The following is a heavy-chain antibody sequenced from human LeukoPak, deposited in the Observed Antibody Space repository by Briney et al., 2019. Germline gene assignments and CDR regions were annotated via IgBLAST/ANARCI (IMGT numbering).Heavy chain of an antibody. CDR3: ARGNSSSWPLDY. J-gene: IGHJ4*02. CDR1: GGSISSSSYY. Sequence: SETLSLTCTVSGGSISSSSYYWGWIRQPPGKGLEWIGRIYTSGSTNYNPSLKSRLTMSVDTSKNQFSLKMSSVTAADTAVYYCARGNSSSWPLDYWGQGTLVTVSS. V-gene: IGHV4-39*07. D-gene: IGHD6-13*01. CDR2: IYTSGST.